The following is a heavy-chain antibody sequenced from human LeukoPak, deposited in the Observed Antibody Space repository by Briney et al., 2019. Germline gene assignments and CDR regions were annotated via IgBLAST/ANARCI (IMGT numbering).Heavy chain of an antibody. D-gene: IGHD2-2*02. V-gene: IGHV1-8*01. Sequence: ASVKVSCKASGYTFTTYDINWVRQATGQGREWMGWMNPNTGNTGYAQRFQGRVTMTRDTSISTAYMELSSLRSEDTAVYYCARAPGYCSSTTCDNRFDPWGRGTLVTVSS. CDR2: MNPNTGNT. CDR1: GYTFTTYD. J-gene: IGHJ5*02. CDR3: ARAPGYCSSTTCDNRFDP.